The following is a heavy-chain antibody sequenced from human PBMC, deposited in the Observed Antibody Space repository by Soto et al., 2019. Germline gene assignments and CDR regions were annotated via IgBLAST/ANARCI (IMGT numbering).Heavy chain of an antibody. CDR1: GFTFSSYW. V-gene: IGHV3-74*01. J-gene: IGHJ4*02. D-gene: IGHD3-22*01. CDR3: GRGGGDHYDGKGYPGRH. CDR2: IKSDGSGT. Sequence: EVQLVESGGGLVQPGESLTLSCAASGFTFSSYWMHWVRQAPGKGLVWVSRIKSDGSGTYYADSVKGRLTISRDNGKKTVYLPMNRLRGERKGVFFWGRGGGDHYDGKGYPGRHWGQGTLVTVSS.